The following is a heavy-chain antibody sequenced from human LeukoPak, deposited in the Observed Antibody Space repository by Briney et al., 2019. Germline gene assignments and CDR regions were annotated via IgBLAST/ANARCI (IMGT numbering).Heavy chain of an antibody. J-gene: IGHJ4*02. Sequence: ASVNVSCKASGGTFSSYAISWVRQAPGQGLEWMGGIIPIFGTANYAQKFQGRVTITADKSTSTAYMELSSLRSEDTAVYYCAKDGGGYYTWAFDYWGQGTLVTVSS. D-gene: IGHD3-22*01. V-gene: IGHV1-69*06. CDR3: AKDGGGYYTWAFDY. CDR1: GGTFSSYA. CDR2: IIPIFGTA.